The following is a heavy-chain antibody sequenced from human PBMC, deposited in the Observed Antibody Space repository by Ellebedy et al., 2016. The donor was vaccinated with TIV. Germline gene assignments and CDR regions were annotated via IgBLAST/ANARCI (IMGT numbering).Heavy chain of an antibody. CDR3: ARCNYQDVALDHWYFDL. CDR1: GGSFSGFS. CDR2: VNHRGTT. Sequence: SETLSLTCAVYGGSFSGFSWSWIRQPPGKGLEWIGEVNHRGTTNYNPSLKSRVTISVDTSKHQFSLRLNSVTAADTAVYYCARCNYQDVALDHWYFDLWGRGTLVTVSS. V-gene: IGHV4-34*01. J-gene: IGHJ2*01. D-gene: IGHD4-11*01.